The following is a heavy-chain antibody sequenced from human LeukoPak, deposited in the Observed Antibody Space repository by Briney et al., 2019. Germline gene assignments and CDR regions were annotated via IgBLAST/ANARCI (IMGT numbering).Heavy chain of an antibody. Sequence: PGGSLRLSCAASGFTFSTYAMSLVRQAPGKGLEWVSVINGNGGNTYHLDSVKGRFTISRDDSKNTLYLQMNSLRVEDTAVYYCARGACPGDWGQGTLVTVSS. J-gene: IGHJ4*02. CDR1: GFTFSTYA. V-gene: IGHV3-23*01. CDR3: ARGACPGD. CDR2: INGNGGNT. D-gene: IGHD1-26*01.